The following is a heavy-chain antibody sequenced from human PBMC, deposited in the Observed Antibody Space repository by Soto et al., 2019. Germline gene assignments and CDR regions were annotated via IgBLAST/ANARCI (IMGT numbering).Heavy chain of an antibody. CDR1: GDSVSNNGAT. Sequence: SQTLSLTCAISGDSVSNNGATWTWIRQSPSRGLEWLGRTYYRSKWNFDYAVSVKSRIIINPDTSKNHFSLQLNSVTPEDTAVYYCDRLVGSSYFDFWGQGNPVTVSS. CDR2: TYYRSKWNF. V-gene: IGHV6-1*01. CDR3: DRLVGSSYFDF. D-gene: IGHD1-26*01. J-gene: IGHJ4*02.